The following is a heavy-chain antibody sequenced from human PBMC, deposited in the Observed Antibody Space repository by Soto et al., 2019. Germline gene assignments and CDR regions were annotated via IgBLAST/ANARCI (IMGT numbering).Heavy chain of an antibody. CDR2: IKQDGSET. CDR1: GFTFSDYW. CDR3: TRDMYSSSWYLNWFDP. J-gene: IGHJ5*02. D-gene: IGHD6-13*01. Sequence: GGSLRLSCAASGFTFSDYWMSWVRQAPGKGLEWVANIKQDGSETNYVDSVKGRFTISRDDSKSIAYLQMNSLKTEDTAVYYCTRDMYSSSWYLNWFDPWGQGTLVTVSS. V-gene: IGHV3-7*05.